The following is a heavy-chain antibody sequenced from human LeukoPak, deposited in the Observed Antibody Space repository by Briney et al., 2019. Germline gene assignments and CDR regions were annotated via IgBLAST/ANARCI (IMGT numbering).Heavy chain of an antibody. J-gene: IGHJ5*02. CDR1: GFTFNSYA. CDR2: ISFDESHE. CDR3: ARAAGVRNWFDP. V-gene: IGHV3-30*14. Sequence: GSLRLSCVASGFTFNSYAMNWVRPAPGKGLEWVAVISFDESHEYYADSVKGRFTISRDNSRNTVYLQMDSLRAEDTAVYYCARAAGVRNWFDPWGQGTLVTVSS.